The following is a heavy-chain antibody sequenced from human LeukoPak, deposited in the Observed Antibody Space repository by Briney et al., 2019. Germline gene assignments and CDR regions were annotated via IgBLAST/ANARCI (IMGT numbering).Heavy chain of an antibody. CDR3: ARGLFGYDSSGTPSYYFDY. V-gene: IGHV4-30-4*08. CDR1: GGSISSGDYY. J-gene: IGHJ4*02. Sequence: PSQTLSLTCTVSGGSISSGDYYWSWIRQPPGKGLEWMGYIYYSGSTYYNPSLKSRVTMSVDTSKNQFSLKLSSVTAADTAVYYCARGLFGYDSSGTPSYYFDYWGQGTLVTVSS. CDR2: IYYSGST. D-gene: IGHD3-22*01.